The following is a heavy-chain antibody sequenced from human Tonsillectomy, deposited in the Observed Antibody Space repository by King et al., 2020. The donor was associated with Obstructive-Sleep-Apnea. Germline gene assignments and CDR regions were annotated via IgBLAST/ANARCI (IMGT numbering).Heavy chain of an antibody. CDR1: GFTFDTYA. D-gene: IGHD2-15*01. CDR3: AKEADVLGVDGASPTLDY. CDR2: IGRSGAST. Sequence: QLVQSGGGFVPPGGSLRLSCVASGFTFDTYAMAWVRQAPGKGLEWVSAIGRSGASTSYADSVKGRFTISRDNSKNTVYLQVNSLKADDTALYYRAKEADVLGVDGASPTLDYWGQGTLVTVSS. J-gene: IGHJ4*02. V-gene: IGHV3-23*04.